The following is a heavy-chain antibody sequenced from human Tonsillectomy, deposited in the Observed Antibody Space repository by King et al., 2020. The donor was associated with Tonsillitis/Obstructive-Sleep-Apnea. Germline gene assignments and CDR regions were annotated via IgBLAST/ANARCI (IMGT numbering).Heavy chain of an antibody. J-gene: IGHJ4*02. CDR2: INPSSGVT. D-gene: IGHD1-14*01. CDR1: GYTFTKYY. V-gene: IGHV1-46*01. Sequence: VQLVESGAEVKTPGASVKVSCKASGYTFTKYYIHWVRQARGQGLEWMGIINPSSGVTTYAQKFQGRVTMTSDTSASTVYLELGSLRSEDTAVYYCARDDVVGRYIDSWGQGTLVTVSS. CDR3: ARDDVVGRYIDS.